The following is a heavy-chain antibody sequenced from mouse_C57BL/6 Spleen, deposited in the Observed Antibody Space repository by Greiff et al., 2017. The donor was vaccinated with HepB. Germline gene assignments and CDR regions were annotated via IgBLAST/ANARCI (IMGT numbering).Heavy chain of an antibody. J-gene: IGHJ2*01. V-gene: IGHV5-6*01. CDR2: ISSGGSYT. CDR1: GFTFSSYG. CDR3: ASRGDGSSYSYYFDY. D-gene: IGHD1-1*01. Sequence: EVQLQESGGDLVKPGGSLKLSCAASGFTFSSYGMSWVRQTPDKRLEWVATISSGGSYTYYPDSVKGRFTISRDNAKNTLYLQMSSLKSEDTAMYYCASRGDGSSYSYYFDYWGQGTTLTVSS.